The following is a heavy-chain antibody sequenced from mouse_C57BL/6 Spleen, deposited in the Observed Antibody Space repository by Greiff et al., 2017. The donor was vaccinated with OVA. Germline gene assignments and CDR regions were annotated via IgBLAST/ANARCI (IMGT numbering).Heavy chain of an antibody. CDR3: AGWDYDGSSYDAMDY. Sequence: VQLQESGPELVKPGASVKISCKASGYAFSSSWMNWVKQRPGKGLEWIGRIYPGDGDTNYNGKFKGKATLTADTSSSPAYMQLSSLTSEDSAVYFCAGWDYDGSSYDAMDYWGQGTSVTVSS. CDR2: IYPGDGDT. J-gene: IGHJ4*01. D-gene: IGHD1-1*01. CDR1: GYAFSSSW. V-gene: IGHV1-82*01.